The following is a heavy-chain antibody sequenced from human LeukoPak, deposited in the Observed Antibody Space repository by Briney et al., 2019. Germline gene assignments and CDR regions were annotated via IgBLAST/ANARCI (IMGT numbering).Heavy chain of an antibody. V-gene: IGHV3-48*01. CDR1: GFTFSSYS. J-gene: IGHJ1*01. D-gene: IGHD1-1*01. CDR2: MSGSGNV. CDR3: ATGPFSNNWCPYFHH. Sequence: GGSLRLSCAASGFTFSSYSMNWVRQAPGKGLEWVSYMSGSGNVNYAGSVRGRFTMSRDSAEAETSLYLHMNSLRAEDTAVYYCATGPFSNNWCPYFHHWGQGTQVIVSS.